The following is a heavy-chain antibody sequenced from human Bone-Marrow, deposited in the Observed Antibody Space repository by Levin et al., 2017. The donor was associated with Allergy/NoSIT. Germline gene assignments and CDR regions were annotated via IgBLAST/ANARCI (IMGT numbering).Heavy chain of an antibody. V-gene: IGHV3-23*01. D-gene: IGHD2-8*02. CDR2: INNGGNP. Sequence: ETLSLTCAGSGFTFSRFAMSWVRQAPGKGLEWVASINNGGNPYYADSVMGRFTISRDTSKGTLDLQLDSLRAEDSAVYYCAKDHESTGWTTFASWGQGSLVTVSS. CDR1: GFTFSRFA. J-gene: IGHJ4*02. CDR3: AKDHESTGWTTFAS.